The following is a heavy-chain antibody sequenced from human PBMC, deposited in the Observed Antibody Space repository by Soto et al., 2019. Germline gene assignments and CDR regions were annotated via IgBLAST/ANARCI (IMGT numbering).Heavy chain of an antibody. Sequence: QVQLVESGGGLVNPGGSLRLSCAASGFTFSDYYMSWIRQAPGKGLEWVSYISPSGSNTYYADSVKGRFTSSRDNAKTSLDLQMNSLRVEDTAVYFCARGHWQLELWGQGTLVTVSS. CDR3: ARGHWQLEL. J-gene: IGHJ1*01. V-gene: IGHV3-11*01. D-gene: IGHD6-6*01. CDR2: ISPSGSNT. CDR1: GFTFSDYY.